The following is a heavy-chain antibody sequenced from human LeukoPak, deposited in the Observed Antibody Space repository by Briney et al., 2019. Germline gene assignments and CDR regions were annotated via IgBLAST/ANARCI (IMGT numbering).Heavy chain of an antibody. D-gene: IGHD5-18*01. CDR2: IYYSGST. V-gene: IGHV4-59*01. J-gene: IGHJ4*02. CDR1: GGSIISYY. CDR3: ARGNTAMVAYYLDY. Sequence: SETLSLTCTVSGGSIISYYWSWIRQPPGKGLEWIGYIYYSGSTNYNPSLKSRVTISVDTSKNQFSLKLGSVTAADTAVYYCARGNTAMVAYYLDYSGQSTLVTVSS.